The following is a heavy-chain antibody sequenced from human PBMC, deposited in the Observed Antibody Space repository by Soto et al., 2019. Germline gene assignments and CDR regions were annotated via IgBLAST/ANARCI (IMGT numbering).Heavy chain of an antibody. CDR2: VKSKTDGGTT. D-gene: IGHD2-2*01. J-gene: IGHJ4*01. CDR1: GFTFSNAW. Sequence: GGSLRLSCAASGFTFSNAWINWVRQTPGKGLEWVGHVKSKTDGGTTDFAAPVKGRFAISRDDSKNMVYLQMNSLRAEDTAIYYCAKDPHWAIISPTHDYWGHGTLVTVSS. CDR3: AKDPHWAIISPTHDY. V-gene: IGHV3-15*07.